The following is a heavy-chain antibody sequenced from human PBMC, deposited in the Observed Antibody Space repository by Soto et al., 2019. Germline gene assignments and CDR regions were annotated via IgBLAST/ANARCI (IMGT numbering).Heavy chain of an antibody. V-gene: IGHV4-31*03. CDR3: ARDGNPYYYDSSGPFDI. CDR1: GGSISSGGYY. J-gene: IGHJ3*02. Sequence: PSETLSLTCTVSGGSISSGGYYWSWIRQHPGKGLEWIGYIYYSGSTYYNPSLKSRVTISVDTSKNQFSLKLSSVTAADTAVYYCARDGNPYYYDSSGPFDIWGQGTMVTVSS. D-gene: IGHD3-22*01. CDR2: IYYSGST.